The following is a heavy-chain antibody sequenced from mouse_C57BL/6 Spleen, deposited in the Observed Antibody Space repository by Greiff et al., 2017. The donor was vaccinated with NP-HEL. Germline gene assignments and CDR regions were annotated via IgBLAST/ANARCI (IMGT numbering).Heavy chain of an antibody. V-gene: IGHV1-59*01. Sequence: VQLQQSGAELVRPGTSVKLSCKASGYTFTSYWMHWVKQRPGQGLEWIGVIDPSDSYTNYNQKFKGKATLTVDTASSTAYMQLSSLTSEDSAVYDGAISNCYSSSYDFDYWGQGTTLTVSS. CDR1: GYTFTSYW. CDR3: AISNCYSSSYDFDY. CDR2: IDPSDSYT. D-gene: IGHD1-1*01. J-gene: IGHJ2*01.